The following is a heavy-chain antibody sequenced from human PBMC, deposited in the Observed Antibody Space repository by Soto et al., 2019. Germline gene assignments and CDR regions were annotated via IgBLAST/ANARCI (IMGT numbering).Heavy chain of an antibody. Sequence: EAQLVESGGGLVQPGGSLRLSCAASGFAFGSYAMNWVRQAPGKGLEWVSAVTSGGTTYYADSMGGRFTISRDNSKNTLYLQMNSLRAEDTAVYYCVPELRYLEWFTRPDYWGQGTVVTVSS. CDR1: GFAFGSYA. CDR2: VTSGGTT. D-gene: IGHD3-3*01. J-gene: IGHJ4*02. CDR3: VPELRYLEWFTRPDY. V-gene: IGHV3-23*04.